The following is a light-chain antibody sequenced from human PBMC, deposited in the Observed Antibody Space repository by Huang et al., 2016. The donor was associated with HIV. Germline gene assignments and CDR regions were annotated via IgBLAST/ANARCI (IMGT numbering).Light chain of an antibody. CDR2: DAS. V-gene: IGKV1-39*01. Sequence: DIQMTQSPSSLSASVGDRVTITCRASQSIASNLNWYQQRPGKAPKLLIFDASSLQRGVPSRFSGSRSGTDFTFTISSVQPEDFATYYCQQGDNTPYTFGQGTKLEIK. CDR1: QSIASN. CDR3: QQGDNTPYT. J-gene: IGKJ2*01.